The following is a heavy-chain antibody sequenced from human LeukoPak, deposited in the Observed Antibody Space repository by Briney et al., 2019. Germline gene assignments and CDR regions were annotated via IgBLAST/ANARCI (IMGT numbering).Heavy chain of an antibody. CDR3: ARIQERYCSSTSCLGPWGY. CDR2: ISGSGGTT. V-gene: IGHV3-23*01. Sequence: PGGSLRLSCAASGFTFSDYAMSWVRQAPGKGLEWVSSISGSGGTTYYADSVTGRLTIYRDNSKNTLYLQMNNLRADDTAVYYCARIQERYCSSTSCLGPWGYWGQGTLVTVSS. J-gene: IGHJ4*02. CDR1: GFTFSDYA. D-gene: IGHD2-2*01.